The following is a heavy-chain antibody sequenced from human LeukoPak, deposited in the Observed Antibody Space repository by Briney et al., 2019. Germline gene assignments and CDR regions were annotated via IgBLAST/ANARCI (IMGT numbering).Heavy chain of an antibody. J-gene: IGHJ4*02. CDR3: AKDRAVTHSAY. CDR2: ISGSGGST. CDR1: GFTFSSYA. D-gene: IGHD4-4*01. V-gene: IGHV3-23*01. Sequence: QTGGSLRLSCAASGFTFSSYAMSWVRQAPGKGLERVSAISGSGGSTYYADSVKGRFTISRDNSKNTLYLQMNSLRAEDTAVYYCAKDRAVTHSAYWGQGTLVTVSS.